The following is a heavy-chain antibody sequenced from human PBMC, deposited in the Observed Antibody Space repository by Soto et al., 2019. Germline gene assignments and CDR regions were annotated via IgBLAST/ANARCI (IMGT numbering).Heavy chain of an antibody. CDR1: GGTFSSYA. D-gene: IGHD3-22*01. J-gene: IGHJ3*02. Sequence: QVQLVQSGAEVKKPGSSVKVSCKASGGTFSSYAISWVRQAPGQGLEWMGGIIPIFGTANYAQKFQGRVTITADESASTDYMELSSLRSEDTAVFYCASPTYYYDSSGYYPDAFDIWGQGTMVTVSS. V-gene: IGHV1-69*12. CDR2: IIPIFGTA. CDR3: ASPTYYYDSSGYYPDAFDI.